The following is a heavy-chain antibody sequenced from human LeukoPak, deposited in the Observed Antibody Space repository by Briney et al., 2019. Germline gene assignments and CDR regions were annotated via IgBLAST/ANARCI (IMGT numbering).Heavy chain of an antibody. CDR1: GYTFTGYY. D-gene: IGHD3-10*01. Sequence: ASVKVSCKASGYTFTGYYMHWVRQAPGQGLEWMGWINPNSGGTNYAQKFQGRVTMTRDTSISTAYMELSRLRSDDTAVYYCARDRFAWFGELYTYDAFDIWGQGTMVTVSS. V-gene: IGHV1-2*02. CDR3: ARDRFAWFGELYTYDAFDI. CDR2: INPNSGGT. J-gene: IGHJ3*02.